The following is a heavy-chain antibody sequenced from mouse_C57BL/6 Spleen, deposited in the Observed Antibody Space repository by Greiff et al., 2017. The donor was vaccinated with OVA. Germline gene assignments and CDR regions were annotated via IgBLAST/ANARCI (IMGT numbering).Heavy chain of an antibody. J-gene: IGHJ3*01. Sequence: EVKLMESGGGLVKPGGSLKLSCAASGFTFSSYAMSWVRQTPEKRLEWVANISDGGSYTYYPDNVKGRFTISRDNAKNNLYLQMSHMKSEDTAMYYGARDDYGNEAWFAYWGQGTLVTVSA. CDR2: ISDGGSYT. V-gene: IGHV5-4*01. D-gene: IGHD2-1*01. CDR1: GFTFSSYA. CDR3: ARDDYGNEAWFAY.